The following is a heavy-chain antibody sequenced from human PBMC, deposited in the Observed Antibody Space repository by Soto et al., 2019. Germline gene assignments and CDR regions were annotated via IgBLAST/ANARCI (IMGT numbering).Heavy chain of an antibody. V-gene: IGHV4-30-2*01. CDR1: GGSISSGGYS. CDR3: ARGPPSGH. Sequence: QLQLRESGSGLVKPSQTLSLTCAVSGGSISSGGYSWSWIRQPPGKGLEWIGYIYHSGSTYYNPSLKSRVTISVDRSKNQYSLKLSSVTAADTAVYYCARGPPSGHWGQGTLVTVSS. CDR2: IYHSGST. J-gene: IGHJ4*02.